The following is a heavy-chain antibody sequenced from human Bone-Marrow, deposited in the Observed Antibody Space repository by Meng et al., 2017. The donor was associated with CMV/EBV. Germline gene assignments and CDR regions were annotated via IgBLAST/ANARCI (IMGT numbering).Heavy chain of an antibody. J-gene: IGHJ6*02. CDR3: ARGRLLSGSYVQGYYYYGMDV. Sequence: SVKVSCKASGGSFSTYSISWVRQAPGQGLEWMGRITPILGTANYAQKFQGRVTITADKSTSTAYMELSSLRSEDTAVYYCARGRLLSGSYVQGYYYYGMDVWGQGTTVTVSS. V-gene: IGHV1-69*08. CDR1: GGSFSTYS. CDR2: ITPILGTA. D-gene: IGHD3-10*01.